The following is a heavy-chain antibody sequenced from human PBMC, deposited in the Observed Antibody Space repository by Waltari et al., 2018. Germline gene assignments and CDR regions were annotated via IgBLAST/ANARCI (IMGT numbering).Heavy chain of an antibody. CDR3: VREYCSGGSCHDAFDI. CDR1: GFTLSRYW. V-gene: IGHV3-74*01. D-gene: IGHD2-15*01. CDR2: VKNDGSST. J-gene: IGHJ3*02. Sequence: EVQLVESGGGLVQPGGSLRLSCAASGFTLSRYWMHWVRQAPGKGLVGGSRVKNDGSSTNYADYVKGRFTISRDNAKNTLYLQMNSLGAEDTAVFYCVREYCSGGSCHDAFDIWGQGTMVTVSS.